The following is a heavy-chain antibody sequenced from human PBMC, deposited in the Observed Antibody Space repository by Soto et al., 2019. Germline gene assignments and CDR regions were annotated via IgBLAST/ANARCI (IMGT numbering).Heavy chain of an antibody. J-gene: IGHJ4*02. Sequence: GGSLRLSCAASGFTVSSNYMSWVRQAPGKGLEWVSVIYSGGRTYYADSVKGRFTISRDNSKNTLYLQMNSLRAEDTAVYYCARGYSGYDWNYFDYWGQGTLVTVSS. V-gene: IGHV3-66*01. CDR1: GFTVSSNY. CDR3: ARGYSGYDWNYFDY. CDR2: IYSGGRT. D-gene: IGHD5-12*01.